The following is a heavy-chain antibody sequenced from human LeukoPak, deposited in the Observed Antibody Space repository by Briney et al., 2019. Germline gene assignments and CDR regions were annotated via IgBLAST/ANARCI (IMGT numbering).Heavy chain of an antibody. CDR3: ARDYEQYYYYYYMDV. J-gene: IGHJ6*03. Sequence: GGSLRLSCAASGFTVSNNYMSWVRQAPGKGLEWVSLIDSGGSTYYADSVKGRFTISRDNAKNSLYLQMNSLRAEDTAVYYCARDYEQYYYYYYMDVWGKGTTVTVSS. V-gene: IGHV3-53*01. CDR2: IDSGGST. CDR1: GFTVSNNY. D-gene: IGHD5-12*01.